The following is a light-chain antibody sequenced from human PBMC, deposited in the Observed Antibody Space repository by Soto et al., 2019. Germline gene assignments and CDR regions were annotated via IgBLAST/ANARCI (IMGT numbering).Light chain of an antibody. CDR2: DAS. CDR3: QQRSSWWT. J-gene: IGKJ1*01. CDR1: QSVSSY. Sequence: EIVLTQSPATLSWSPGERATLSCRASQSVSSYLAWYQQKPGQAPRLLIYDASNRATGIPARFSGSGSGTDFTLTISRLEPEDFAVYYCQQRSSWWTFGQGTKVEIK. V-gene: IGKV3-11*01.